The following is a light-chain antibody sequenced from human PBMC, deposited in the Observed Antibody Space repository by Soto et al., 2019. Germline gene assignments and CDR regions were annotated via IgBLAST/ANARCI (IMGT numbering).Light chain of an antibody. CDR1: QSVVTN. V-gene: IGKV3-20*01. CDR3: QQYGSSPLT. J-gene: IGKJ4*01. Sequence: EIVMTQSPATLSVSPGERATVSCRASQSVVTNLAWYRQKPGQAPRLLIYGASSRATGIPDRFSGSGSGTDSTLTISRLEPEDFAVYYCQQYGSSPLTFGGGTKVDIK. CDR2: GAS.